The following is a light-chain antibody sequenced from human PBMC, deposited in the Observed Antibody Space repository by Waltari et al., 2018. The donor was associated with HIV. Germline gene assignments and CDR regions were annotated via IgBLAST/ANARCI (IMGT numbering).Light chain of an antibody. J-gene: IGLJ3*02. Sequence: QSVLTQPPSASGTPGQRVTISCSGSSSNIGSNYVYWYQQLPGTAPKLLIYRNNQRPSGVPDRFSGSKSGTSASLALSGLRSEDEADYYCAAWDDSLSAWVFGGGTKLTVL. CDR3: AAWDDSLSAWV. V-gene: IGLV1-47*01. CDR2: RNN. CDR1: SSNIGSNY.